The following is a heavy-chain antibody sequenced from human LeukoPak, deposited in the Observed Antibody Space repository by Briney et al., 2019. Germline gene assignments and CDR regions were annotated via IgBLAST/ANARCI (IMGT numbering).Heavy chain of an antibody. D-gene: IGHD3-22*01. J-gene: IGHJ6*03. CDR2: IYTSGST. CDR1: GGSISSGSYD. Sequence: PSETLSLTCTVSGGSISSGSYDWGWIRQPAGKGLEWIVRIYTSGSTNYNPSLKSRVTISLDTSNNQFSLKLSSVTAADTAVYYCARGLSPLYYYYYMDVWGKGTTVTVSS. CDR3: ARGLSPLYYYYYMDV. V-gene: IGHV4-61*02.